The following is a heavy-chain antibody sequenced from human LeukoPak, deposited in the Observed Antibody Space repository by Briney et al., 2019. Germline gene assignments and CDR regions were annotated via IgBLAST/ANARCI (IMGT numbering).Heavy chain of an antibody. Sequence: SLRLSCAASGFTFDDYAMHWVRQAPGKGLEWVSGISWNSGSIGYADSVKGRFTISRDNAKNSLYLQMNSLRAEDTALYYCAKDRDPMATIEGVFDYWGQGTLVTVSS. J-gene: IGHJ4*02. CDR2: ISWNSGSI. CDR1: GFTFDDYA. V-gene: IGHV3-9*01. CDR3: AKDRDPMATIEGVFDY. D-gene: IGHD5-24*01.